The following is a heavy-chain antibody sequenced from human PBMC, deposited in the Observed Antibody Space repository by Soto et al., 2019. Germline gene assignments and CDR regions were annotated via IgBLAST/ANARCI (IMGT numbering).Heavy chain of an antibody. J-gene: IGHJ4*02. CDR1: GFTFSNYA. V-gene: IGHV3-23*01. CDR2: MSGSGGST. D-gene: IGHD3-3*01. Sequence: DVQLLESGGGLVQPGGSLRLSCTASGFTFSNYAMSWVRQAPGKGLEWVSSMSGSGGSTNYADSVKGRFTISRDNSKKTLDLHMSSLRAEDTAFYYCAKEPNYDFWSGYRYFDSWGQGSPVTVSS. CDR3: AKEPNYDFWSGYRYFDS.